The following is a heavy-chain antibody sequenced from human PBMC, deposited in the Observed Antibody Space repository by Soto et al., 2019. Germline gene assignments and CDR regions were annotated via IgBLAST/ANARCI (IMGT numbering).Heavy chain of an antibody. CDR2: INPSGGST. Sequence: ASVKVSCKATGYTFTSCYMHWVRQAPGQGLEWMGIINPSGGSTSYAQKFQGRVTMTRDTSTSTVYMELSSLRSEDTAVYYCARGGYYGSGSYYLYYYGMDVWGQGTTVTVSS. CDR3: ARGGYYGSGSYYLYYYGMDV. D-gene: IGHD3-10*01. CDR1: GYTFTSCY. V-gene: IGHV1-46*01. J-gene: IGHJ6*02.